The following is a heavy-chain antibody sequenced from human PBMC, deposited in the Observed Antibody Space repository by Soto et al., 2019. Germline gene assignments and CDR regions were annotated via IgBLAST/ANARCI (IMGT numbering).Heavy chain of an antibody. CDR3: ARMASFYCSGGSCYPTYGMDV. CDR2: ISSDGSNK. D-gene: IGHD2-15*01. V-gene: IGHV3-30-3*01. CDR1: GFTFSSSA. Sequence: QVQLVESGGGVVQPGRSLRLSCAASGFTFSSSAMHWVRQAPGKGLEWVAVISSDGSNKYDADSVKGRFTISRDNSKNXRXLXXNSLRAADTAVYYCARMASFYCSGGSCYPTYGMDVWGQGTTVTVSS. J-gene: IGHJ6*02.